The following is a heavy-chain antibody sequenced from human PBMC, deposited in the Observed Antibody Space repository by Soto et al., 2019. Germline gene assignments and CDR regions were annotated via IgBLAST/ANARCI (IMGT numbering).Heavy chain of an antibody. CDR3: ARGACITCYYDDWFDT. J-gene: IGHJ5*02. CDR2: ISGSGDNI. Sequence: QVQLVESGGGLVKPGGSLRVSCAASGFSFSDYYMTWIRQAPGKGLEWVSYISGSGDNIHYADSVKGRFTISRDNAKTSLYLQMASLRVEDTAVYYCARGACITCYYDDWFDTWGQGTLVTVSS. V-gene: IGHV3-11*01. D-gene: IGHD2-15*01. CDR1: GFSFSDYY.